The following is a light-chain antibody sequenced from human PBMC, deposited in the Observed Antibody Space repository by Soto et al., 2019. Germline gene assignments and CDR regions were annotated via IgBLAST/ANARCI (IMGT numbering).Light chain of an antibody. CDR3: QQYNNYSWT. J-gene: IGKJ1*01. CDR2: KAS. CDR1: QSVSSW. Sequence: DIQMTQSPSTLSASVGDRVTITCRASQSVSSWLAWYQQKPGKPPKLLIYKASSLASGVPSRFSGSGSGTEFTLTISSLQPDDFATYYCQQYNNYSWTFGQGTKVEIK. V-gene: IGKV1-5*03.